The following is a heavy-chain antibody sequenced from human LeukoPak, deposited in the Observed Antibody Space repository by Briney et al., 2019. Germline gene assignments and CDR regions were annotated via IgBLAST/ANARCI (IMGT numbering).Heavy chain of an antibody. V-gene: IGHV3-21*01. J-gene: IGHJ5*02. CDR1: GFTFSSYS. CDR2: ISSSSSYI. CDR3: ARGNYHVFDP. D-gene: IGHD4-11*01. Sequence: GGSLRLSCAASGFTFSSYSMNWVRQAPGKGLXXVSSISSSSSYIYYADSVKGRFTISRDNAKNSLYLQMNSLRAEDTAVYYCARGNYHVFDPWGQGTLVTVSS.